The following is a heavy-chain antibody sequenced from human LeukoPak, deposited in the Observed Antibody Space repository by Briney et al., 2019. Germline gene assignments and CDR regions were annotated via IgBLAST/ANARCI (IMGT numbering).Heavy chain of an antibody. CDR3: ARYATSGWYYFDY. CDR1: GGSFSDYY. CDR2: INHSGNT. V-gene: IGHV4-34*01. Sequence: PSETLSLTCAVYGGSFSDYYWNWIRQPPGKGLEWIGEINHSGNTNYNPSLKSRVTISADTSKNQFSLKLSSVTAADTAVYYCARYATSGWYYFDYWGRGTLVTVSS. J-gene: IGHJ4*02. D-gene: IGHD6-19*01.